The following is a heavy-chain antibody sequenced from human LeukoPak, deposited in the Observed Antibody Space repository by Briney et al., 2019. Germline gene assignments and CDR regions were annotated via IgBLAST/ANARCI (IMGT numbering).Heavy chain of an antibody. CDR2: IIPIFGTA. CDR1: GGTFSSYA. J-gene: IGHJ5*02. D-gene: IGHD6-13*01. CDR3: ARSEGIAAT. Sequence: ASVKVSCKASGGTFSSYAISWVRQAPGQGLEWMGGIIPIFGTANYAQKFQGRVTMTRNTSISTAYMELSSLRSEDTAVYYCARSEGIAATWGQGTLVTVSS. V-gene: IGHV1-69*05.